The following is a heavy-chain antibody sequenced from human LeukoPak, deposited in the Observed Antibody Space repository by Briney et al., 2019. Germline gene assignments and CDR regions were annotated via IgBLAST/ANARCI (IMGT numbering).Heavy chain of an antibody. CDR3: ARATAAADDYYGMDV. Sequence: GGSLRLSCAASGFTFSDYYMSWIRQAPGKGLEWVSYISSSGSTIYYTDSVKGRFTISRDNAMNSLYLQMNSLRAEDTAVYYCARATAAADDYYGMDVWGQGTTVTVSS. J-gene: IGHJ6*02. D-gene: IGHD6-13*01. V-gene: IGHV3-11*01. CDR2: ISSSGSTI. CDR1: GFTFSDYY.